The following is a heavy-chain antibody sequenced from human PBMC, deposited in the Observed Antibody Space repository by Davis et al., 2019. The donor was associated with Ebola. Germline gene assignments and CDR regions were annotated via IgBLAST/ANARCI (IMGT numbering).Heavy chain of an antibody. D-gene: IGHD1-26*01. CDR2: INHSGST. Sequence: SETLSLTCAVYGGSFSGYYWSWIRQPPGKGLEWIGEINHSGSTNYNPSLKSRVTISVDTSKNQLSLKLSSVTAADTAVYYCARGRWEVRFEYWGQETLVTVSS. CDR1: GGSFSGYY. CDR3: ARGRWEVRFEY. J-gene: IGHJ4*02. V-gene: IGHV4-34*01.